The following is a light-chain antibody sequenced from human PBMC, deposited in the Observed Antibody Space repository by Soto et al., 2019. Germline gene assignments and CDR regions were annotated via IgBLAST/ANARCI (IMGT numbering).Light chain of an antibody. Sequence: QSVLTQPPSVSGSPGQSVTISCTGTSTDFVSYNRVSWYQQPPGTAPKLIIYEASNRPSGVPGRFSGSKSGNTASLTISGLQAADEADYYCSLYTSDNTYVFGTGTKVTVL. J-gene: IGLJ1*01. V-gene: IGLV2-18*01. CDR1: STDFVSYNR. CDR2: EAS. CDR3: SLYTSDNTYV.